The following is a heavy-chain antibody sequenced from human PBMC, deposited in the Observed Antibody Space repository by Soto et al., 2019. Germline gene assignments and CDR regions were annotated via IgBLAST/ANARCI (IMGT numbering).Heavy chain of an antibody. J-gene: IGHJ5*02. Sequence: EVQLVESGGGLVQPGGSLRLSCAASGFTVSSNYMRWVRQAPGKGLEWVSVIYSGGTTYYADSVKGRFTISRDNSKNTLYLQMNSLRAEDTAVYYCARNGDSSDYRGWFDPWGQGTLVNVSS. D-gene: IGHD3-22*01. CDR3: ARNGDSSDYRGWFDP. CDR1: GFTVSSNY. V-gene: IGHV3-66*01. CDR2: IYSGGTT.